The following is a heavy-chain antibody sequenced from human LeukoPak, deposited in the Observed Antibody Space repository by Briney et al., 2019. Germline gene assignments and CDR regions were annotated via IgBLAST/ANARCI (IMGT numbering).Heavy chain of an antibody. CDR1: GFTFSSYA. D-gene: IGHD3-22*01. CDR2: INTSGGST. J-gene: IGHJ4*02. CDR3: AIMHPYYDGNGYWVQ. Sequence: DPGESLRLSCAASGFTFSSYAMSWVRQAPGKGLEWVSGINTSGGSTAYADSVKGRFTISRDNARNTLYMQMNSLRAEDTALYYCAIMHPYYDGNGYWVQWGQGTLVTVSS. V-gene: IGHV3-23*01.